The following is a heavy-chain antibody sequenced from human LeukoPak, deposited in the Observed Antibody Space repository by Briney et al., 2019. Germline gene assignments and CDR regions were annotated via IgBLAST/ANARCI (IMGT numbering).Heavy chain of an antibody. CDR2: IIPILGIA. CDR1: GYTFTGYY. D-gene: IGHD2-15*01. CDR3: ARDRRWRPRDWFDP. J-gene: IGHJ5*02. Sequence: SVKVSCKASGYTFTGYYIRWVRQAPGQGLEWMGRIIPILGIANYAQKFQGRVTITADKSTSTAYMELSSLRSGDTAVYYCARDRRWRPRDWFDPWGQGTLVTVSS. V-gene: IGHV1-69*04.